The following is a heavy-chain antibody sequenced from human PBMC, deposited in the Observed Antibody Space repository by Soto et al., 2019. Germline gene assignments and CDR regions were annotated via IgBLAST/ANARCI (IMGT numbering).Heavy chain of an antibody. CDR3: AKSGPTNYFES. V-gene: IGHV3-23*01. Sequence: EVQLLESGGGLVQPGGSLRLSCAASGFTFSSNAMNWVRQAPGKGPEWVSSISGGGGFTYYADSVKGRFTISRDDFKNTVYLQMNSLRAEDTAIYYCAKSGPTNYFESWGQGTLVTVSS. J-gene: IGHJ4*02. D-gene: IGHD1-26*01. CDR1: GFTFSSNA. CDR2: ISGGGGFT.